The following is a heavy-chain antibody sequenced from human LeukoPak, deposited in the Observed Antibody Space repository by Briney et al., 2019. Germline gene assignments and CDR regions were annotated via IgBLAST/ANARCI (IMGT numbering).Heavy chain of an antibody. CDR2: IWYDGSNK. CDR3: ATWVGSSSWYGDDAFGI. J-gene: IGHJ3*02. CDR1: GFTFSSYG. Sequence: GGSLRLSCAASGFTFSSYGMHWVRQAPGKGLEWVAVIWYDGSNKYYADSVKGRFTISRDNSKNTLYLQMNSLRAEDTAVYYCATWVGSSSWYGDDAFGIWGQGTMVTVSS. V-gene: IGHV3-33*01. D-gene: IGHD6-13*01.